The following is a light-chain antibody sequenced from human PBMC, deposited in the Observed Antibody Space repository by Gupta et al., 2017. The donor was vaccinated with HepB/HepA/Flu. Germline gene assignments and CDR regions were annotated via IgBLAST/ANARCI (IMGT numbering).Light chain of an antibody. Sequence: QSALTQPRSVSGSPGQSVTISCTGTRSDIGAYKYVSWYQVHPGIAPKLLIYDVSDRPSGVPARFSGSKSDNTASLIISGLQPDDEADYYCCSFAGGDTFVFGSGTKVTVL. J-gene: IGLJ1*01. CDR2: DVS. V-gene: IGLV2-11*01. CDR3: CSFAGGDTFV. CDR1: RSDIGAYKY.